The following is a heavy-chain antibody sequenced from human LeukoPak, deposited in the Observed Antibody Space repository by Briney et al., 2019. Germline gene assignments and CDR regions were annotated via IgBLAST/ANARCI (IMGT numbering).Heavy chain of an antibody. CDR1: GFTFSAYT. V-gene: IGHV3-21*01. CDR2: ISSTSTYI. Sequence: PGGSLRLSCVASGFTFSAYTLNWVRQAPGKGLEWVSFISSTSTYIYYADSLKGRFTVSRDNAKNSLYLQMNTLRDEDTAVYYCARAVGPFDYWGQGTLVTVSS. CDR3: ARAVGPFDY. J-gene: IGHJ4*02. D-gene: IGHD3-16*01.